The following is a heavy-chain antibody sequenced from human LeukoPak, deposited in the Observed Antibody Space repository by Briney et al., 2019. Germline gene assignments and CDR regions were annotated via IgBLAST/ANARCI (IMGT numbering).Heavy chain of an antibody. CDR3: AREGPVPDGRYMDV. D-gene: IGHD1-14*01. V-gene: IGHV4-30-2*01. CDR2: IYHSGST. CDR1: GGSISSGGYY. J-gene: IGHJ6*03. Sequence: SQTLSLTCTVSGGSISSGGYYWSWIRQPPGKGLEWIGYIYHSGSTYYNPSLKSRVTISVDRSKNQFSLKLSSVTAADTAVYYCAREGPVPDGRYMDVWGKGTTVTVSS.